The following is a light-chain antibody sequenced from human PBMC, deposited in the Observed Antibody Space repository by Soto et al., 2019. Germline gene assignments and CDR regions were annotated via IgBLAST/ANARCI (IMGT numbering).Light chain of an antibody. J-gene: IGLJ2*01. CDR1: SSDVGGYNY. CDR3: RSFTSTNTVL. CDR2: NVS. Sequence: QSALTQPASVSGSSGQSITISCTGTSSDVGGYNYVSWYQQHPGKAPKLMIYNVSNRPSGVSNRFSGSKSGNTASLTISGLQAEDEGHYYCRSFTSTNTVLFGGGTKLTVL. V-gene: IGLV2-14*01.